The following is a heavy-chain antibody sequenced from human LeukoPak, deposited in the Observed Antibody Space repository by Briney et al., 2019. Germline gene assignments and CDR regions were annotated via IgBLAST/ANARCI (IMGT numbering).Heavy chain of an antibody. V-gene: IGHV4-39*07. CDR2: MYSSGST. Sequence: SETLSLTCTVSGGSISITSYYWGWIRQPPGKGLEWIGSMYSSGSTYYNPSLKSRVTISVDTSKNQFSLKLSSVTAADTAVYYCAREQQGRRAAFDYWGQGTLVTVSS. D-gene: IGHD1-1*01. CDR3: AREQQGRRAAFDY. CDR1: GGSISITSYY. J-gene: IGHJ4*02.